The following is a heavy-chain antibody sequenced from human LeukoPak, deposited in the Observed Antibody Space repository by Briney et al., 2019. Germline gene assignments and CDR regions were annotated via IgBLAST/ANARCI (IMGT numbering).Heavy chain of an antibody. J-gene: IGHJ4*02. CDR2: IYHSGST. Sequence: SETLSLTCTVSGGSISSYYWSWIRQPPGKGLEWIGSIYHSGSTYYNPSLKSRVTISVDTSKNQFSLKLSSVTAADTAVYYCANYDEFLNYWGQGTLVTVSS. CDR3: ANYDEFLNY. D-gene: IGHD3-22*01. CDR1: GGSISSYY. V-gene: IGHV4-59*04.